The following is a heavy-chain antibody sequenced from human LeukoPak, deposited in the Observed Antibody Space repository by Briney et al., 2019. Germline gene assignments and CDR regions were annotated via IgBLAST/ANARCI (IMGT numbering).Heavy chain of an antibody. CDR2: IYSGGST. CDR1: GFTFSSNY. V-gene: IGHV3-53*01. Sequence: GGSLRLSCAASGFTFSSNYMSWVRQAPGKGLEWVSVIYSGGSTYYADSVKGRFTISRDNSKNTLYLQMNSLRAEDTAVYYCARVGYYGSGSYPTFDYWGQGTLVTVSS. J-gene: IGHJ4*02. D-gene: IGHD3-10*01. CDR3: ARVGYYGSGSYPTFDY.